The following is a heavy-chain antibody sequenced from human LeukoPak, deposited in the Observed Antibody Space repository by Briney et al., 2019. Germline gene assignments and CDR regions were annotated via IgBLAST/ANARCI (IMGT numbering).Heavy chain of an antibody. CDR2: INHSGST. D-gene: IGHD5-18*01. CDR1: GGSFSGYY. J-gene: IGHJ6*02. Sequence: PSETLSLTCAVYGGSFSGYYWSWIRQPPGKGLEWIGEINHSGSTNYNPSLQSRVTISVDTSKNQFSLKLSSVTAADTAVYYCVSHPYSSYYYHMDVWGRGTTVTVSS. V-gene: IGHV4-34*01. CDR3: VSHPYSSYYYHMDV.